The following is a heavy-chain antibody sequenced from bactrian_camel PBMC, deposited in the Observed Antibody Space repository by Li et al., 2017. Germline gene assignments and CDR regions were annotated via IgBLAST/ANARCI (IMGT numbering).Heavy chain of an antibody. CDR2: FSDAGNRIT. CDR1: GDTSRRYS. V-gene: IGHV3S31*01. Sequence: DVQLVESGGGSVQAGGSLKLSCVASGDTSRRYSMGWFRQPPGMEREWVAAFSDAGNRITYYNDSVKDRFTISQDISMHTIDLQMDSLKPEDTGMYFCAAGRMYACRRGRVSDYTYWGQGTQVTV. CDR3: AAGRMYACRRGRVSDYTY. D-gene: IGHD5*01. J-gene: IGHJ4*01.